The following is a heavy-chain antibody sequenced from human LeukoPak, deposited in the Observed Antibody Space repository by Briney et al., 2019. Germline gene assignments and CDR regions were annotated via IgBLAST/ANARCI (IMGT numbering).Heavy chain of an antibody. J-gene: IGHJ4*02. D-gene: IGHD3-10*01. CDR2: IRSKAHGGTT. Sequence: GGSLRLSCTASGFTFGDYAMSWVRQAPGKGLEWVGFIRSKAHGGTTEYAASVKGRLTISRDDSKSIAYLQMNSLKTEDTAVYYCTRGDGSGSFWGQGTLVTVPS. CDR3: TRGDGSGSF. V-gene: IGHV3-49*04. CDR1: GFTFGDYA.